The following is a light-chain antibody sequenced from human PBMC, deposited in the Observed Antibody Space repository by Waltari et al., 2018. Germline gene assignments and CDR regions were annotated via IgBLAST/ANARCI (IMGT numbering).Light chain of an antibody. Sequence: EIVLTQSPATLSLSPGERATLSCSASQSVFTYLAWYQHKPGQAPRLLIYDASNRATGIPARFSGSGSGTDFTLTISSLEPEDFAVYYCHQRHSWPITFGQGTRLEIK. J-gene: IGKJ5*01. CDR1: QSVFTY. CDR3: HQRHSWPIT. V-gene: IGKV3-11*01. CDR2: DAS.